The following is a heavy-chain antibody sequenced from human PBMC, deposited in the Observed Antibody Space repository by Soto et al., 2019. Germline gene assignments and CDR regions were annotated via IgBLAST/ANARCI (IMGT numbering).Heavy chain of an antibody. CDR2: LNPNSGVT. CDR3: ARSCGVAGQYYGMGV. D-gene: IGHD6-19*01. Sequence: SVKVSCRASGYTFTGYYLHWVRKAHGQSLEWMGLLNPNSGVTSYAQKFQGWVTMTRGRSISTAYMYLSGLRSDDTAVYYCARSCGVAGQYYGMGVWGQGTTVTVSS. J-gene: IGHJ6*02. V-gene: IGHV1-2*04. CDR1: GYTFTGYY.